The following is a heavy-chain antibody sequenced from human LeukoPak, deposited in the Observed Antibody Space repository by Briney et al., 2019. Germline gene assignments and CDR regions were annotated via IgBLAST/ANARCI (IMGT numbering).Heavy chain of an antibody. CDR2: IYYTGTT. J-gene: IGHJ4*02. CDR3: ARHPSIWNLYFDY. D-gene: IGHD1-1*01. CDR1: GGSISSYH. V-gene: IGHV4-59*08. Sequence: SETLSLTCTVSGGSISSYHWSWIRQPPGKGLEWIGNIYYTGTTNYNPSLKSRVTISVDTSKNQFSLKLSSVTAADAAVYYCARHPSIWNLYFDYWGQGTLVTVSS.